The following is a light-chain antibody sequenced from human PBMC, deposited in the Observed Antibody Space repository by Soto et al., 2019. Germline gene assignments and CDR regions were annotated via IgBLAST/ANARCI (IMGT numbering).Light chain of an antibody. J-gene: IGLJ2*01. CDR2: EGS. Sequence: QSALTQPASVSGSPGQSITISCTGTSSDVGSYNLVSWYHQHPGKAPKLMIYEGSKRPSGVTNGFSGSKSGNTASLTISRLEAEDDADDYCCSYAGSSNYVFGGGTKLTVL. CDR3: CSYAGSSNYV. V-gene: IGLV2-23*01. CDR1: SSDVGSYNL.